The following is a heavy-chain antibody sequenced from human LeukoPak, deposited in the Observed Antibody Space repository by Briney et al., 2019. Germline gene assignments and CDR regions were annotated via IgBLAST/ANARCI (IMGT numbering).Heavy chain of an antibody. J-gene: IGHJ4*02. V-gene: IGHV1-46*01. CDR2: INPSGGST. CDR3: ARAVADLYYFDY. CDR1: GYTFTSYY. D-gene: IGHD6-19*01. Sequence: ASVKVSCKASGYTFTSYYMHWVRQAPGQGLEWMGIINPSGGSTSYAQKFQGRATMTRDMSTSTVYMELSSLRSEDTAVYYCARAVADLYYFDYWGQGTLVTVSS.